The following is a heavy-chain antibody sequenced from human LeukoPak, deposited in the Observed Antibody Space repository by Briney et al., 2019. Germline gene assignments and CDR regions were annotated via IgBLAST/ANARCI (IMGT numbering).Heavy chain of an antibody. Sequence: PGGSLRLSCAASGLTFSSYRMNWVRQAPGKGLEWVSYITSSGSAIYYADSVKGRFTISRDNAKNSLYLQMNSLRADDTALYYCAREVVGATSEFDFWGQGTLVTVSS. CDR1: GLTFSSYR. V-gene: IGHV3-48*03. D-gene: IGHD1-26*01. J-gene: IGHJ4*02. CDR2: ITSSGSAI. CDR3: AREVVGATSEFDF.